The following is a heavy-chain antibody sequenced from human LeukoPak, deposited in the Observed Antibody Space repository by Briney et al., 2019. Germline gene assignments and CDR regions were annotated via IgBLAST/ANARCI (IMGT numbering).Heavy chain of an antibody. Sequence: ASVKVSCKVSGYTLTELSMHWVRQAPAKGLEWTGVFDPEDGETIYAQKFQGRVTMTEDTSTDTAYMELSSLRSEDTAVYYCATWLAVGALLDYGMDVWGQGTTVTVSS. CDR2: FDPEDGET. CDR1: GYTLTELS. CDR3: ATWLAVGALLDYGMDV. V-gene: IGHV1-24*01. D-gene: IGHD1-26*01. J-gene: IGHJ6*02.